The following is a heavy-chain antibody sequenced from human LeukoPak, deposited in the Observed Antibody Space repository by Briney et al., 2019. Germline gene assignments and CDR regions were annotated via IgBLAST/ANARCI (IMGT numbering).Heavy chain of an antibody. J-gene: IGHJ4*02. CDR1: GFTFSSYA. V-gene: IGHV3-23*01. D-gene: IGHD6-13*01. CDR2: ISGSGGST. Sequence: GGSLRLSCAASGFTFSSYAMSWVRQAPGKGLEWVSGISGSGGSTYYADSVKGRFTISRDNSKNTLYLQMNSLRAEDTAVYYCAKGTRSCSWFHFDYWGQGTLVTVSS. CDR3: AKGTRSCSWFHFDY.